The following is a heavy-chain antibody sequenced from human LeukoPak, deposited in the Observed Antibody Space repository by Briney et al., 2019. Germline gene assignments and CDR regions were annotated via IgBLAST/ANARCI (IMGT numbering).Heavy chain of an antibody. CDR2: IYYSGST. D-gene: IGHD5-12*01. Sequence: SETLSLTCTVSGGSISISSHYWVWIRQPPGKGLEWIGSIYYSGSTYYNPSLKSRVTISVDTSKNQFSLKLTSVTAADTAVYYCARDRIGGYDFRYWGQGTLVTVSS. V-gene: IGHV4-39*02. CDR1: GGSISISSHY. CDR3: ARDRIGGYDFRY. J-gene: IGHJ4*02.